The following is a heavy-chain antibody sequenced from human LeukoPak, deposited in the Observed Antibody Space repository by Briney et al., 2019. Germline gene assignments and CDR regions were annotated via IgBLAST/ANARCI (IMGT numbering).Heavy chain of an antibody. D-gene: IGHD5-18*01. CDR1: GFTFGDYA. CDR3: TRDPFVDTAPLTAFDI. CDR2: IRSKAYGGTT. J-gene: IGHJ3*02. V-gene: IGHV3-49*03. Sequence: GGSLRLSCTASGFTFGDYAMSWFRQAPGKGLEWVGFIRSKAYGGTTEYAASVKGRFTISRDDSKSIAYLQMNSLKTEDTAVYYCTRDPFVDTAPLTAFDIWGQGTMVTVSS.